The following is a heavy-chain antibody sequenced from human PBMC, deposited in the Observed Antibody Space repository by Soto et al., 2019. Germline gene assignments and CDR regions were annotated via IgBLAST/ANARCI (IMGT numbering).Heavy chain of an antibody. CDR3: SRDRWGDQTFLLGY. J-gene: IGHJ4*02. D-gene: IGHD2-2*03. Sequence: EVQLLESGGDLIQPGGSLRLSCVASGITFGSRAMSWVRQAPGEGLEWVSTITDSGGDAKYADSVRGRFAISRDNSKNTVFLQMDNLRLEDTGVYYCSRDRWGDQTFLLGYWGQGTLVTVSS. CDR2: ITDSGGDA. CDR1: GITFGSRA. V-gene: IGHV3-23*01.